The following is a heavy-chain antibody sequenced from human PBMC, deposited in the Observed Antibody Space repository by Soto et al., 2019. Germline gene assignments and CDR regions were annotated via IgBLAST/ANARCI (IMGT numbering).Heavy chain of an antibody. CDR3: SKYIMEYYDIFTDHDHWFAP. V-gene: IGHV3-30*18. CDR1: GFTFSSYG. J-gene: IGHJ5*01. CDR2: ISYDGSNK. Sequence: GGSLRLSCAASGFTFSSYGMHWVRQAPGKGLEGVAVISYDGSNKYYADSVKGRFTISRDNSKNTLYLQMNSLRAEDTAVYYCSKYIMEYYDIFTDHDHWFAPCSQRTLVTVSS. D-gene: IGHD3-9*01.